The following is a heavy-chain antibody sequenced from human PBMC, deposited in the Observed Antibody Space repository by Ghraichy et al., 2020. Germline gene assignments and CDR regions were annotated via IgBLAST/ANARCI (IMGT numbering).Heavy chain of an antibody. CDR1: GFTFSSYS. V-gene: IGHV3-21*01. CDR3: ARDGEVAGQTLHY. Sequence: GGSLRLSCAASGFTFSSYSMNWVRQAPGKGLEWVSSISSSSSYIYYADSVKGRFTISRDNAKNSLYLQMNSLRAEDTAVYYCARDGEVAGQTLHYWGQGTLVTVSS. D-gene: IGHD6-19*01. CDR2: ISSSSSYI. J-gene: IGHJ4*02.